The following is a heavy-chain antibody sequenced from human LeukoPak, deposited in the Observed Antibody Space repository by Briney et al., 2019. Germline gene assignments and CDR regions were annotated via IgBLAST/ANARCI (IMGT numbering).Heavy chain of an antibody. V-gene: IGHV3-23*01. CDR2: ISGSGGST. D-gene: IGHD2-21*02. J-gene: IGHJ4*02. CDR3: AKVLCGDDCYWGDYFDY. Sequence: GGSLRLSCAASGFTFSSYAMSWVRQAPGKGLEWVSAISGSGGSTYYADSVKGRFTISRDNSKNTLYLQMNSLRAEDTAVYYCAKVLCGDDCYWGDYFDYWGQGTLVTVSS. CDR1: GFTFSSYA.